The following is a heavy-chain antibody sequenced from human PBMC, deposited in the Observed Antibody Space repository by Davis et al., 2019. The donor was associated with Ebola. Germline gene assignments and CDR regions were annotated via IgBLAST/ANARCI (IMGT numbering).Heavy chain of an antibody. D-gene: IGHD3-3*01. Sequence: AASVKVSCKASGGTFSSYAISWVRQAPGQGLEWMGGIIPIFGTANYAQKFQGRVTITADKSTSTAYMELSSLRSEDTAVYYCASSVFMLASGYHPRGYYYGMDVWGQGTTVTVSS. V-gene: IGHV1-69*06. CDR3: ASSVFMLASGYHPRGYYYGMDV. CDR1: GGTFSSYA. CDR2: IIPIFGTA. J-gene: IGHJ6*02.